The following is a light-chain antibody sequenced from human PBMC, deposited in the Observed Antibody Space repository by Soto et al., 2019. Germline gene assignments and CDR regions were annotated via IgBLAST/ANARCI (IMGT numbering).Light chain of an antibody. Sequence: QSVLTQPPSASGTPGQRVTISCSGSSSNIGNNYLYWYQQLPGTAPKLLIYRDDHRPSGVPDRFSGSKSGTSASLAISGLRSEDEADYYCATWDDSLRVQVFGAGTKVTVL. CDR1: SSNIGNNY. V-gene: IGLV1-47*01. CDR3: ATWDDSLRVQV. CDR2: RDD. J-gene: IGLJ1*01.